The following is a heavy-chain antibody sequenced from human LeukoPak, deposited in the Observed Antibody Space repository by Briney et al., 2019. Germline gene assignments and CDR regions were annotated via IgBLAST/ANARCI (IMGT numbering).Heavy chain of an antibody. J-gene: IGHJ4*02. CDR2: IWYDGSNK. CDR3: ARDRGLWFGELHY. V-gene: IGHV3-33*01. D-gene: IGHD3-10*01. Sequence: PGGSLRLSCAASGFTFSSYGMHWVRQAPGKGLEWVSLIWYDGSNKYYADSVKGRFTISRDNSKNTLYLQMNSLRAEDTAVYYCARDRGLWFGELHYWGQGTLVTVSS. CDR1: GFTFSSYG.